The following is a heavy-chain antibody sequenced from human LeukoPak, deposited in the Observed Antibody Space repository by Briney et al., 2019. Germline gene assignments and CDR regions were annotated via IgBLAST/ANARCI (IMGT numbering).Heavy chain of an antibody. CDR2: VSDIGTTI. J-gene: IGHJ4*02. V-gene: IGHV3-11*01. CDR1: RFTLSDYY. D-gene: IGHD2-21*01. CDR3: ARDVGIYSEPVSFVL. Sequence: GRSLRLSRAASRFTLSDYYMGGTRQARAKGLEWVSSVSDIGTTIYYGDSVKGRFTVSRDDAKNSLYLQMNSLRVEDTAVYYCARDVGIYSEPVSFVLWGQGNLVTVSS.